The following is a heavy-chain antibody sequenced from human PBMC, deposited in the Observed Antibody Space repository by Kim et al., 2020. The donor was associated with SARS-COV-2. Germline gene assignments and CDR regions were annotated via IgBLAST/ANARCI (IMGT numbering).Heavy chain of an antibody. D-gene: IGHD7-27*01. CDR1: GFTFSTYV. V-gene: IGHV3-30*04. CDR2: ISYDGTNK. CDR3: TKGITGEET. J-gene: IGHJ5*02. Sequence: GGSLRLSCGASGFTFSTYVMHWVRQAPGKGLDCVAAISYDGTNKYYADSVKGRFTISRDNSKNTLYLQMNSLRPEDSAVYYCTKGITGEETWGQGTLVTV.